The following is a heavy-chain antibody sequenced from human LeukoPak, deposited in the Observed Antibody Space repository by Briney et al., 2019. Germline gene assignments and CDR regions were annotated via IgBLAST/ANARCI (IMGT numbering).Heavy chain of an antibody. D-gene: IGHD5-18*01. V-gene: IGHV4-38-2*01. CDR3: ARGLTRGYTYGPPGY. J-gene: IGHJ4*02. Sequence: PSETLSLTCAVSGYSISSGYYWGWIRQPPGKGLEWIGSIYHSGSTSYNPSLKSRVTISVDTSKNQFSLKLSSVTAADAAVYYCARGLTRGYTYGPPGYWGQGTLVAVSS. CDR2: IYHSGST. CDR1: GYSISSGYY.